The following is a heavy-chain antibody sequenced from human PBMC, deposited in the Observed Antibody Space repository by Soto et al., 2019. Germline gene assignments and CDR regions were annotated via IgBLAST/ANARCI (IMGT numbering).Heavy chain of an antibody. J-gene: IGHJ4*02. Sequence: GGSLRLSCTASGFTFGDYAMSWFRQAPGKGLEWVGFIRSKAYGGTTEYAASVKGRFTISRDDSKSIAYLQMNSLKTEDTAVYYCTRFHDILHGYYFSDYWGQGTLVTVPQ. CDR1: GFTFGDYA. D-gene: IGHD3-9*01. V-gene: IGHV3-49*03. CDR3: TRFHDILHGYYFSDY. CDR2: IRSKAYGGTT.